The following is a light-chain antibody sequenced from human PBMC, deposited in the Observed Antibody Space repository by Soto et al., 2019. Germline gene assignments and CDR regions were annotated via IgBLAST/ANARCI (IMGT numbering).Light chain of an antibody. Sequence: VLTQSPCTLSLSPGETATLSCRASQTIGSEFLFWYQQKPGQAPRLPIYGASSRATGIPDRFSGSGSGTDFTLTISRLEPEAFAVYYCHQYSSAPYIFGQGTNLEIK. CDR2: GAS. J-gene: IGKJ2*01. CDR3: HQYSSAPYI. CDR1: QTIGSEF. V-gene: IGKV3-20*01.